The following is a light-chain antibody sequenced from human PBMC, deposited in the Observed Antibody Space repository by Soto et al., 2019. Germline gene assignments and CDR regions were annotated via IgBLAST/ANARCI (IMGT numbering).Light chain of an antibody. V-gene: IGLV2-8*01. CDR3: TAYVGNDIWV. J-gene: IGLJ3*02. CDR2: EVT. Sequence: QSALTQPPSASGSPGQSVTISCTGTSSDVGAYKYVSWYQQYPGKAPKLMIYEVTKRPSGVPDRFSVSKSGNTASLTVSGIQAEDESDDYCTAYVGNDIWVFGGGTHVTVL. CDR1: SSDVGAYKY.